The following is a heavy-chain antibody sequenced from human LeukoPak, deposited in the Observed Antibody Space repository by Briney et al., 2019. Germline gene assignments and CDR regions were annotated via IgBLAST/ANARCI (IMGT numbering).Heavy chain of an antibody. CDR1: GYTFTRSV. Sequence: ALVRVCCNASGYTFTRSVINWVSEAAGLGLEWWGWMNPNSGNTGYAQKFQGRVTMTRNTSISTAYMELSSLRSEDTAVYYCARWRRYSGSPVKDFDIWGQGTMVTVSS. CDR2: MNPNSGNT. D-gene: IGHD1-26*01. CDR3: ARWRRYSGSPVKDFDI. J-gene: IGHJ3*02. V-gene: IGHV1-8*01.